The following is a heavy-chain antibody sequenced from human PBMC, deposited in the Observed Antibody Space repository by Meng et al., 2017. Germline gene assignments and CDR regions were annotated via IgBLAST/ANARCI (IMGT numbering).Heavy chain of an antibody. CDR3: ARSMVRGVIIYTRTYYFDY. D-gene: IGHD3-10*01. Sequence: VQLEESGPGLVRPSETLSLPCTVSGCSGSSGSYYWSWIRQPPGKGLEWIGYIYYSGSTNYNPSLKSRVTISVDTSKNQFSLKLSSVTAAYTAVYYCARSMVRGVIIYTRTYYFDYWGQGTLVTVSS. J-gene: IGHJ4*02. V-gene: IGHV4-61*01. CDR2: IYYSGST. CDR1: GCSGSSGSYY.